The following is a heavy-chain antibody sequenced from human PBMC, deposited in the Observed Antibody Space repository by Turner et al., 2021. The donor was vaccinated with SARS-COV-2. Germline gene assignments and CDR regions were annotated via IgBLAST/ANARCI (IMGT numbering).Heavy chain of an antibody. J-gene: IGHJ3*02. D-gene: IGHD2-15*01. CDR3: AIDGMVVCAFDI. CDR2: IYYSGNT. Sequence: QVQLQESGPGLVKPSQTLSLTFSVSGGAIRSGGYYWSLIRQHPGKGLEWFGYIYYSGNTYYNPSLKSRVTISVDTSKNQFSLRLNSVTAADTAVYYCAIDGMVVCAFDIWGQGTMVTVSS. CDR1: GGAIRSGGYY. V-gene: IGHV4-31*03.